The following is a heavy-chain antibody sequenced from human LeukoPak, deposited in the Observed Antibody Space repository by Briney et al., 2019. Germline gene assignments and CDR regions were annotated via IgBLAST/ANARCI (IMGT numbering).Heavy chain of an antibody. V-gene: IGHV3-64*01. CDR2: ISSNGGST. CDR1: GFTFSSYA. Sequence: PGGSLRLSCAASGFTFSSYAMHWVRQPPGKGLEYVSAISSNGGSTYYANSVKGRFTISRDNSKNTPYLQMGSLRPEDMAVYYCASPGAYYWGQGTLVTVSS. J-gene: IGHJ4*02. CDR3: ASPGAYY.